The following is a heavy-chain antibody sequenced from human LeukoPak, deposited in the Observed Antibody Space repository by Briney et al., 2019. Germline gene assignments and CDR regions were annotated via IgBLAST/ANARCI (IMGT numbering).Heavy chain of an antibody. V-gene: IGHV3-30*18. CDR1: GFTFSSYG. Sequence: PGGSLRLSCAASGFTFSSYGMHWVRQAPGKGLEWVAVISYDGSNKYYADSVKGRFTISRDNSKNTLYLQMNSLRAEDTAVYYCAKSSGYDSAFDIWGQGTMVTVSS. D-gene: IGHD5-12*01. CDR2: ISYDGSNK. J-gene: IGHJ3*02. CDR3: AKSSGYDSAFDI.